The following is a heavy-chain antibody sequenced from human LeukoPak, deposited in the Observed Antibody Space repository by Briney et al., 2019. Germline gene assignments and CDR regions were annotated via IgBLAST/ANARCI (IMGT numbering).Heavy chain of an antibody. CDR3: AKGCESYYDNSGYSPFDY. D-gene: IGHD3-22*01. V-gene: IGHV3-23*01. CDR2: NSGSDGKT. CDR1: GLTFSGFA. Sequence: TGGTLRLSCAASGLTFSGFAMEWVRQAPGKGREWGSSNSGSDGKTFYHAPVKGLFFNSRDNSENLLYLQINSLKPHDTAIYYRAKGCESYYDNSGYSPFDYWPQGTLVTVPS. J-gene: IGHJ4*02.